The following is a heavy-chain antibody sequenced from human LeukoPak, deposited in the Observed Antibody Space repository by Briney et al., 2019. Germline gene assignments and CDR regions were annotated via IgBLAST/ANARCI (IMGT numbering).Heavy chain of an antibody. D-gene: IGHD4-17*01. V-gene: IGHV3-23*01. CDR2: ISGSGGST. CDR1: GFTFTTYA. Sequence: GGSLRLSCAASGFTFTTYAMSWVRQAPGRGLEWVSAISGSGGSTCYADSVKGRFTISRDNSKNTLYLQMNSLRAEDTAIYYCAKDLGDYEDYWGQGTLVTVSS. CDR3: AKDLGDYEDY. J-gene: IGHJ4*02.